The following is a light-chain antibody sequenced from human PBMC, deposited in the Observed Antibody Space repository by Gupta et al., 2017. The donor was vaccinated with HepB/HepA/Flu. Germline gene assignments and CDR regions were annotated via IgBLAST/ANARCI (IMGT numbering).Light chain of an antibody. V-gene: IGLV3-1*01. CDR3: QAWDSSTEDVV. Sequence: SYELTQPPSVSVSPGQTASITCSGDKLGDKYACWCQQKPGQSPVLVIYQDSKRHSGIPERFSGANSGTTATLTISGTQAMDEADYYCQAWDSSTEDVVFGGGTKLTVL. J-gene: IGLJ2*01. CDR2: QDS. CDR1: KLGDKY.